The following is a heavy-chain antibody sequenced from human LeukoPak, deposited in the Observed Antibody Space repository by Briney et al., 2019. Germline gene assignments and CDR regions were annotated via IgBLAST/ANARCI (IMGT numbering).Heavy chain of an antibody. CDR2: ISGNGGST. CDR3: AKDKEGPYYYGMDV. Sequence: GGSLRLSCAASGFTFSNNDMSWVRQAPGKGLEWVSAISGNGGSTDYADSVKGRFSVSRDNSKNTLYLQMNSLRAEDTAVYYCAKDKEGPYYYGMDVWGQGTTVTVSS. CDR1: GFTFSNND. V-gene: IGHV3-23*01. J-gene: IGHJ6*02.